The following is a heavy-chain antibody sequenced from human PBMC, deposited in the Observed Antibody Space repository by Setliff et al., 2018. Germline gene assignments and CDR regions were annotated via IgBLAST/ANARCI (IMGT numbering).Heavy chain of an antibody. Sequence: ETLSLTCTVSGGSISSYYWSWIRQPAGKGLEWIGHIYIGGSANYSPSLKSRVTMSIDTSKNQFSLKLNSVTAADMAVYYCAREQWLDPPGYYYMDVWAKGTTVTV. J-gene: IGHJ6*03. V-gene: IGHV4-4*07. CDR1: GGSISSYY. D-gene: IGHD6-19*01. CDR2: IYIGGSA. CDR3: AREQWLDPPGYYYMDV.